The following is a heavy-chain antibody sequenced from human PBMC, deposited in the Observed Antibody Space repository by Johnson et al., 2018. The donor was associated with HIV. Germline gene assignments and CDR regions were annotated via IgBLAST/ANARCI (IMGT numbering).Heavy chain of an antibody. V-gene: IGHV3-20*04. Sequence: VQLVESGGGVVQPGRSLRLSCAASGFTFSSHGMHWVRQIAGKGLEWVSGINWNGGATGYADSVKGRFTISRDNSKNTLYLQMNSLRAEDTAVYYCAREDQDAFDIWGQGTMVTVSS. J-gene: IGHJ3*02. CDR2: INWNGGAT. CDR3: AREDQDAFDI. CDR1: GFTFSSHG.